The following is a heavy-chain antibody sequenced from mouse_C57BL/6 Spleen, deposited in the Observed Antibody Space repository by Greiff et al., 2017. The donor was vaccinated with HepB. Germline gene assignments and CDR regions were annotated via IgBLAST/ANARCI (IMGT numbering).Heavy chain of an antibody. V-gene: IGHV1-53*01. CDR2: INPSNGGT. Sequence: QVQLQQSGTELVKPGASVKLSCKASGYTFTSYWMHWVKQRPGQGLEWIGNINPSNGGTNYNEKFKSKATLTVDKSSSTAYMQLSSLTSEDSAVYYCARYYYGSSNAWFADWGQGTLVTVSA. J-gene: IGHJ3*01. CDR1: GYTFTSYW. CDR3: ARYYYGSSNAWFAD. D-gene: IGHD1-1*01.